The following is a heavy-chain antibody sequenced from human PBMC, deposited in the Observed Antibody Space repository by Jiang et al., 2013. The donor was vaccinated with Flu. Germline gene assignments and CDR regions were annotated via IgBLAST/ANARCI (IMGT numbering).Heavy chain of an antibody. V-gene: IGHV4-39*01. CDR3: ARQGAYSGTRYAFDI. CDR2: VYFSGRT. J-gene: IGHJ3*02. CDR1: GGSITSGAHY. D-gene: IGHD1-26*01. Sequence: LLKPSETLSLTCTVSGGSITSGAHYWGWIRQPPGRGLEWIGSVYFSGRTFYNPSLGSRVTISVDMSKNQFSLNLSSVTAVDTAVYYCARQGAYSGTRYAFDIWGQGTILTVSS.